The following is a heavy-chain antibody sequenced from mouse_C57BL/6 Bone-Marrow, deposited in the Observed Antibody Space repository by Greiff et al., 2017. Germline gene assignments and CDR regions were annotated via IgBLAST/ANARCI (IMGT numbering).Heavy chain of an antibody. D-gene: IGHD2-5*01. CDR1: GYTFTSYW. J-gene: IGHJ1*03. CDR3: ARRGSNYVDWYFDV. V-gene: IGHV1-59*01. CDR2: IDPSDSYT. Sequence: QVQLQQPGAELVRPGTSVKLSCKASGYTFTSYWMHWVKQRPGQGLEWIGVIDPSDSYTNYNQKFKGKATLTVDTSSSTAYMQLSSLTSEDSAVYYCARRGSNYVDWYFDVWGTGTTLTVSS.